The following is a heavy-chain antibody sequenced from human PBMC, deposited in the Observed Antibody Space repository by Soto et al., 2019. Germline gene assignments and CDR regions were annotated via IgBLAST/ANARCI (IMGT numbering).Heavy chain of an antibody. J-gene: IGHJ3*02. CDR3: ALGLFNAGDAFDI. V-gene: IGHV1-2*02. D-gene: IGHD2-21*01. CDR1: GYTFTDYY. Sequence: ASVKVSCKGSGYTFTDYYMHWVRQAPGQGLEWMGWINPNSGDTNYAQNFQGRVTMTRDTSISTAYMDLSSLRSEDTAVYYCALGLFNAGDAFDIWGQGTMVTVSS. CDR2: INPNSGDT.